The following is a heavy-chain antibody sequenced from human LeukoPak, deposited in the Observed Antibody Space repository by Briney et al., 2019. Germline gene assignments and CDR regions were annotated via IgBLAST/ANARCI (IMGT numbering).Heavy chain of an antibody. CDR1: GYTFTNYA. V-gene: IGHV1-3*01. CDR3: ARDRGVTMVRGVIDSFDY. CDR2: INAGNGNT. Sequence: ASVKVSCKTSGYTFTNYAMQWVRQAPGQRLEWMGWINAGNGNTKYSQKFHGRVTITRDTSASIAYMKLSSLRSEDTAVYYCARDRGVTMVRGVIDSFDYWGQGTLVTVSS. D-gene: IGHD3-10*01. J-gene: IGHJ4*02.